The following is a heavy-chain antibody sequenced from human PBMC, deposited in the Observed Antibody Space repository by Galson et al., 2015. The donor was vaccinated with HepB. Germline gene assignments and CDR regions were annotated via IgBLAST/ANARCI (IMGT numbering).Heavy chain of an antibody. V-gene: IGHV5-51*01. CDR1: GYSFTNYW. CDR2: IYPSDSDT. J-gene: IGHJ4*02. Sequence: QSGAEVKKPGESLKISCKGSGYSFTNYWIGWVRQMPGKGLEWMGCIYPSDSDTRYSPSFQGQVTISADKSITTSYLQWSSLKASDTAIYYCTRQGDLSGAGGYWGQGTLITVSS. D-gene: IGHD7-27*01. CDR3: TRQGDLSGAGGY.